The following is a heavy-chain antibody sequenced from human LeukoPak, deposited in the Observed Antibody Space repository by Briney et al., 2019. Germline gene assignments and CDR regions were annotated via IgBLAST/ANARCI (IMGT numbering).Heavy chain of an antibody. CDR1: GFTFSSYA. CDR3: ARDREQWLVFDYYYYGMDV. CDR2: ISYDGSNK. J-gene: IGHJ6*02. Sequence: GGSLRLSCAASGFTFSSYAMHWVRQAPGKGLEWVAVISYDGSNKYYADSVKGRFTISRDNSKNTLYLQMNSLRAEDTAVYYCARDREQWLVFDYYYYGMDVWGQGTTVTVSS. D-gene: IGHD6-19*01. V-gene: IGHV3-30*04.